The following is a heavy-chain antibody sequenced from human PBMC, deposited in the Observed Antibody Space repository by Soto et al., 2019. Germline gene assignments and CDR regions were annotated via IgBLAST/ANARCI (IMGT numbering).Heavy chain of an antibody. D-gene: IGHD1-7*01. Sequence: SGPTLVKPTQTLTLTCTFSGFSLSTRGVGVGWIRQPPGKALEWLALIYWDDDKRYSPSLKSRLTITKDTSKNQVVLTMTNMAPVDTATYYCVHSVEGTNIGWYFDYWGQGTLVTVSS. CDR2: IYWDDDK. CDR1: GFSLSTRGVG. V-gene: IGHV2-5*02. J-gene: IGHJ4*02. CDR3: VHSVEGTNIGWYFDY.